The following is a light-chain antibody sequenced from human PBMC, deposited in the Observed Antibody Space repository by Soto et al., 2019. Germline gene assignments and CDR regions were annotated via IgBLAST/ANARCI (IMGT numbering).Light chain of an antibody. CDR3: SSYTSSSTLV. J-gene: IGLJ1*01. Sequence: QSALTQPASVSGSPGQSITISCTGTSSDVGGYNYVSWYQQHPGKAPKLMIYEVSNRPSGVSNRFSGSKSDNTASLTISGLQAEDEVDYYCSSYTSSSTLVFGTGTKLTVL. CDR1: SSDVGGYNY. CDR2: EVS. V-gene: IGLV2-14*01.